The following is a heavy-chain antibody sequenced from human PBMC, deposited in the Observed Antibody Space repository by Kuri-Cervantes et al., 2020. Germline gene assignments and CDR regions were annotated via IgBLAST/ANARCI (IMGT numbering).Heavy chain of an antibody. CDR3: ARGRGSYHYYYYGMDV. Sequence: GESLKISCAASGFTFSSYWMSWVRQAPGKGLEWVAVISYDGSNKYYADSVKGRFTISRDNSKNTLYLQMNSLRAEDTAVYYCARGRGSYHYYYYGMDVWGQGTTVTVSS. J-gene: IGHJ6*02. D-gene: IGHD1-26*01. V-gene: IGHV3-30-3*01. CDR1: GFTFSSYW. CDR2: ISYDGSNK.